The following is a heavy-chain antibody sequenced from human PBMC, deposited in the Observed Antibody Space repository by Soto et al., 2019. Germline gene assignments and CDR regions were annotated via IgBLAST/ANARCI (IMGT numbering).Heavy chain of an antibody. CDR2: INHSGST. V-gene: IGHV4-34*01. D-gene: IGHD3-3*01. J-gene: IGHJ4*02. CDR3: ARAYITIFGSRPLYYFDY. Sequence: PSETLSLTCAVYGGSFSGYYWSWIRQPPGKGLEWIGEINHSGSTNYNPSLKSRVTISVDTSKNQFSLKLSSVTAADTAVYYCARAYITIFGSRPLYYFDYWGQGTLVTVSS. CDR1: GGSFSGYY.